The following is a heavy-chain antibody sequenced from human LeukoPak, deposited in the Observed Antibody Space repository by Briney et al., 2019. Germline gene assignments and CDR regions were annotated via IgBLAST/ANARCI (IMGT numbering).Heavy chain of an antibody. CDR3: ARAQYGDAFDI. D-gene: IGHD4-17*01. V-gene: IGHV3-74*01. J-gene: IGHJ3*02. Sequence: GGSLRLSCAASGFTFSNYWMHWDRQAPGKGLVWVSRIKTDGSSTSYADSVKGRFTITRDNAKNTLYLQMNSLRAEDTAVYYCARAQYGDAFDIWGQGTMVTVSS. CDR1: GFTFSNYW. CDR2: IKTDGSST.